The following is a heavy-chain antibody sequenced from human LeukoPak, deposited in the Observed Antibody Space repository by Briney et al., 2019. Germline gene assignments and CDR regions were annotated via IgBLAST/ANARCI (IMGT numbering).Heavy chain of an antibody. J-gene: IGHJ4*02. Sequence: PGGSLRLSCVVSGFKFSDYDMSWVRQAPGKGLEWVSTITTNGGSTHYADSVRGRFTVSRDNSKNTLSLQMNSLRAEDTAVYYCARDRSGWLDYWGQGTLVTVSS. CDR2: ITTNGGST. CDR1: GFKFSDYD. CDR3: ARDRSGWLDY. D-gene: IGHD6-19*01. V-gene: IGHV3-23*01.